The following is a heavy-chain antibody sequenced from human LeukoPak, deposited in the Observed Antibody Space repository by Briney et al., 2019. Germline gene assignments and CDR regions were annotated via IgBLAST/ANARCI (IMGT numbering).Heavy chain of an antibody. CDR3: ARARNGTLKY. V-gene: IGHV3-30*01. CDR1: GFTFSHYA. Sequence: GGSLRLSCAASGFTFSHYAMHWVRQAPGKGLEWVAVISYDGSHQYSADSVKGRPTISRDNSRHTLFLQMNSLRPEDTAVYYCARARNGTLKYWGQGTLVTVSS. CDR2: ISYDGSHQ. J-gene: IGHJ4*02. D-gene: IGHD1-26*01.